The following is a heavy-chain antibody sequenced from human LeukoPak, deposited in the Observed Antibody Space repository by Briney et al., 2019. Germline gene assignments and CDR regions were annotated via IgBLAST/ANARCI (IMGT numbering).Heavy chain of an antibody. V-gene: IGHV3-48*02. CDR3: ARVDLGYSSGLDY. CDR1: GFTFSSYS. CDR2: ISSSSSTT. Sequence: GGSLRLSCAASGFTFSSYSMNWVRQAPGKGLEWVSYISSSSSTTYYADSVKGRFTISRDNAKNSLYLQMNSLRDEDTAVYYCARVDLGYSSGLDYWGQGTLVTVSS. D-gene: IGHD6-19*01. J-gene: IGHJ4*02.